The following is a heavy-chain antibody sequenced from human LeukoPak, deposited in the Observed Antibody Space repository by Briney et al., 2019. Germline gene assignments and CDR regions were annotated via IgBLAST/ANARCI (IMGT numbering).Heavy chain of an antibody. CDR1: GFTFSSYA. D-gene: IGHD5-24*01. Sequence: GGSLRLSCAASGFTFSSYAMHWVRQAPGKGLEWISYIGIDSGNTIYADSVKGRFTISGDKAKNSLYLQMNSLRVEDTAVYYCARDYKYAFDNWGQGTLVTVSS. V-gene: IGHV3-48*01. CDR3: ARDYKYAFDN. CDR2: IGIDSGNT. J-gene: IGHJ4*02.